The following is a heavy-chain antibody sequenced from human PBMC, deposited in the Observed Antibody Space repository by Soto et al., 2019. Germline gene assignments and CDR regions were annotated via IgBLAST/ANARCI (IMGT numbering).Heavy chain of an antibody. V-gene: IGHV4-59*12. D-gene: IGHD3-9*01. CDR2: IYYSGST. J-gene: IGHJ4*02. CDR3: ARENYDILTGPYYFDY. Sequence: SETLSLTCTVSGGSISSYYWSWIRQPPGKGLEWIGYIYYSGSTNYNPSLKSRVTISVDTSKNQFSLKLSSVTAADTAVYYCARENYDILTGPYYFDYWGQGTLVTVS. CDR1: GGSISSYY.